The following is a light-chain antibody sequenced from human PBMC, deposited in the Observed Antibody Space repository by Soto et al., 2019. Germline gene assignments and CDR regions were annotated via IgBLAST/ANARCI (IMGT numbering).Light chain of an antibody. J-gene: IGKJ4*02. CDR3: QQRSNCPLT. CDR2: DAS. Sequence: EIVLTQSPATLSLSPGERATLSCRASQSVSSYLAWYQQKPGQAPRLLMSDASNRATGIPDRFSGSGSGTVFTLTISSLEPEDFAVYYCQQRSNCPLTFGGGTKVEIK. CDR1: QSVSSY. V-gene: IGKV3-11*01.